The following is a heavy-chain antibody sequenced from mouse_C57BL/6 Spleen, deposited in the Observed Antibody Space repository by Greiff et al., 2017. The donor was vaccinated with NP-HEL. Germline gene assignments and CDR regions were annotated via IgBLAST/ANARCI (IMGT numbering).Heavy chain of an antibody. J-gene: IGHJ3*01. CDR3: ARHEIYDGFPFAY. D-gene: IGHD2-3*01. CDR2: FYPGSGSI. CDR1: GYTFTEYT. V-gene: IGHV1-62-2*01. Sequence: QVQLKQSGAELVKPGASVKLSCKASGYTFTEYTIHWVKQRSGQGLEWIGWFYPGSGSIKYNEKFKDKATLTADKSSSTVYMELSRLTSEDSAVYFCARHEIYDGFPFAYWGQVTLVTVSA.